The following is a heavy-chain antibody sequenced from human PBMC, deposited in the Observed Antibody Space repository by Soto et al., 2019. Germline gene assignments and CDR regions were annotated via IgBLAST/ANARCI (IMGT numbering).Heavy chain of an antibody. CDR1: GGSISSSSYY. J-gene: IGHJ4*02. CDR2: IYYSGNT. Sequence: PSETLSLTCTVSGGSISSSSYYWGWIRQPPGKGLEWIGSIYYSGNTYYNPSLKSRVTISVDTSKNQFSLKLSSVTAADTAVYYCARRWGGALDYWGQGTLVTVSS. CDR3: ARRWGGALDY. D-gene: IGHD3-16*01. V-gene: IGHV4-39*01.